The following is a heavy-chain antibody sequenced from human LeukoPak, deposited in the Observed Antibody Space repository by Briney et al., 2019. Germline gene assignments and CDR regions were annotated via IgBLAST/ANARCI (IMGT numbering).Heavy chain of an antibody. J-gene: IGHJ4*02. D-gene: IGHD3-3*01. Sequence: GGSLGLSCEASGFTFSNYAMGWVRQAPGKGLEWVSGINWNGGSTGYADSVKGRFTISRDNTKNSLYLQMNSLRAEDTALYYCARVSARFLEWPPDYWGQGTLVTVSS. CDR1: GFTFSNYA. CDR3: ARVSARFLEWPPDY. CDR2: INWNGGST. V-gene: IGHV3-20*04.